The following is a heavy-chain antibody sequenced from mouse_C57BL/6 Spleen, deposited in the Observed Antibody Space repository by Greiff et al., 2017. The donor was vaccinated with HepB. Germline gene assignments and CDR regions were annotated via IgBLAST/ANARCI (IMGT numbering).Heavy chain of an antibody. CDR1: GFTFSSYG. J-gene: IGHJ2*01. CDR3: AREWGWLRPFDD. D-gene: IGHD2-2*01. V-gene: IGHV5-6*01. Sequence: EVQGVESGGDLVKPGGSLKLSCAASGFTFSSYGMSWVRQTPDKRLEWVATISSGGSYTYYPDSVKGRFTISRDNAKNTRYLQMSSLKSEDTAMYYWAREWGWLRPFDDWGQGTTLTVSS. CDR2: ISSGGSYT.